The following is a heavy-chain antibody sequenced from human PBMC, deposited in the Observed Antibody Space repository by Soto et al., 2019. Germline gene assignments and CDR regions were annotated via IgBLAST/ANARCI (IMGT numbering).Heavy chain of an antibody. D-gene: IGHD6-13*01. J-gene: IGHJ6*03. CDR3: ARVGGQNSSSWYYYYYMDV. Sequence: GESLKISCAASGFTFSSYWMHWVRQAPGKGLVWVSRINSDGSSTSYADSVKGRFTISRDNAKNTLYLQMNSLRAEDTAVYYCARVGGQNSSSWYYYYYMDVWGKGTTVTVSS. V-gene: IGHV3-74*01. CDR2: INSDGSST. CDR1: GFTFSSYW.